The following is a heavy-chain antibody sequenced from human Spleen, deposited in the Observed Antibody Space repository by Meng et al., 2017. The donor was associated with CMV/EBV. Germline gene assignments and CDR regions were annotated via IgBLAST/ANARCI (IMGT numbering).Heavy chain of an antibody. J-gene: IGHJ6*02. V-gene: IGHV4-38-2*02. CDR2: IYHSGST. D-gene: IGHD2-2*02. CDR3: ARERVDIVVVPAAIRYYYYYGMDV. Sequence: SETLSLTCTVSGYSISSGYYWGWIRQPPGKGLEWIGSIYHSGSTYYNPSLKSRLTISVDTSKNQFSLKLSSVTAADTAVYYCARERVDIVVVPAAIRYYYYYGMDVWGQGTTVTVSS. CDR1: GYSISSGYY.